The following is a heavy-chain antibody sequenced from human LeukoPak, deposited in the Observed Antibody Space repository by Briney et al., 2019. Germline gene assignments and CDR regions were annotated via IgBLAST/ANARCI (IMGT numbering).Heavy chain of an antibody. CDR3: AGDTGRDGYSFDY. CDR1: GYTFTGYH. J-gene: IGHJ4*02. D-gene: IGHD5-24*01. Sequence: GASVKVSCKASGYTFTGYHMRWVRQAPGQGLEWMGWIDPNSGGTNYVQKFQGRVTMTRDTSISTAYMELSRLRSDDTAVYYCAGDTGRDGYSFDYWGQGTLVTVSS. CDR2: IDPNSGGT. V-gene: IGHV1-2*02.